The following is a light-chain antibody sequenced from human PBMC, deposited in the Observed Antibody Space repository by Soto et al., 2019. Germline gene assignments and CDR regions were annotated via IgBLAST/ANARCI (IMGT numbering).Light chain of an antibody. CDR1: SSDVGVYNY. V-gene: IGLV2-14*01. J-gene: IGLJ1*01. CDR3: SSYSTSSSWV. CDR2: EVS. Sequence: QSVLTQPASVSESPGQSITISCTGTSSDVGVYNYVSWYQQHPGKAPKHLISEVSNRPSGVSSRCSGSEYGNTASLTISGLQADDEADYYCSSYSTSSSWVFGTGTKVTVL.